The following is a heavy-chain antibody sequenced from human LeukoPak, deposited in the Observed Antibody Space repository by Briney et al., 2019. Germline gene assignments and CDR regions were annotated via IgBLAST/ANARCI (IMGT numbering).Heavy chain of an antibody. CDR1: GFTFSSYD. J-gene: IGHJ4*02. CDR3: AKEDHQLLFTGGSYFDY. V-gene: IGHV3-30*18. D-gene: IGHD2-2*01. CDR2: ISFVGNNK. Sequence: GGSLRLSCAASGFTFSSYDMHWVRQAPGKGLERVAVISFVGNNKYYADSVKGRFTISRDNSKNTLYLQMNSLRAQDTAVYYCAKEDHQLLFTGGSYFDYWGQGTLVTVSS.